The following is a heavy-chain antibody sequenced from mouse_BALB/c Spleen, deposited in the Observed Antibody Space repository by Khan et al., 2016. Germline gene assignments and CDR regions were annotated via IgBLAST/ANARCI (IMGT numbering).Heavy chain of an antibody. Sequence: QVQLKQSGPELVRPGVSVKISCKGSGYTFTDYATHWVKQSHAKSLEWIGVISTYYGNTNYNQKFKGKATMTVDKSSSTVYLELASLTSEDTAIYYYARDSNYFYYYAMDNWGQGTSVTVSS. J-gene: IGHJ4*01. CDR3: ARDSNYFYYYAMDN. V-gene: IGHV1S137*01. CDR1: GYTFTDYA. D-gene: IGHD2-5*01. CDR2: ISTYYGNT.